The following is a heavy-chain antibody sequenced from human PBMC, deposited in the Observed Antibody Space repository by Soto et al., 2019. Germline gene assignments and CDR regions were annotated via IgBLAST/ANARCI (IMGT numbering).Heavy chain of an antibody. CDR3: AKGGGYSSSWYYFDY. V-gene: IGHV3-43D*03. CDR2: ISWDGGST. Sequence: GGSLRLSCAASGFTFDDYAMHWVHQAPGKGLEWVSLISWDGGSTYYADSVKGRFTISRDNSKNSLYLQMNSLRAEDTALYYCAKGGGYSSSWYYFDYWGQGTLVTVSS. D-gene: IGHD6-13*01. CDR1: GFTFDDYA. J-gene: IGHJ4*02.